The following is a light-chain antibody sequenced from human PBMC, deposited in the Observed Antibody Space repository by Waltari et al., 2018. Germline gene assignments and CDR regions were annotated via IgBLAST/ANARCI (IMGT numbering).Light chain of an antibody. J-gene: IGKJ2*01. V-gene: IGKV1-5*03. CDR1: QSIMSW. CDR3: QQYNTDYT. CDR2: KAS. Sequence: DVQMTQSPSTLSASVGDTVSITCRASQSIMSWLAWYQQKAGKAPKVRISKASTLESGVPSRFSGSESGTEFTLTISNLQPDDFATYYCQQYNTDYTFGQGTILEIK.